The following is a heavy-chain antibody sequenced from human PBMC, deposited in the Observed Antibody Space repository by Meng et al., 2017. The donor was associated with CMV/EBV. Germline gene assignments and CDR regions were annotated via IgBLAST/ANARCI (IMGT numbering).Heavy chain of an antibody. CDR3: ARDATGITGTRSYYYYYGMDV. V-gene: IGHV1-69*05. Sequence: SVKVSCKASGGTFSSYAISWVPQAPGQGLEWMGGIIPIFGTANYAQKFQGRVTITTDESTSTAYMELSSLRSEDTAVYYCARDATGITGTRSYYYYYGMDVWGQGTTVTVSS. CDR1: GGTFSSYA. D-gene: IGHD1-20*01. CDR2: IIPIFGTA. J-gene: IGHJ6*02.